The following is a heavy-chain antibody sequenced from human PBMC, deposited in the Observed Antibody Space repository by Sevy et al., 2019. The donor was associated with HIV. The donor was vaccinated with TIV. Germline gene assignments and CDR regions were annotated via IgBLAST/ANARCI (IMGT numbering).Heavy chain of an antibody. CDR2: IKSDVYGGTV. D-gene: IGHD6-13*01. CDR3: TRWKAAQSIFDY. Sequence: GGSLRLSCTASGFTFGAYCMSWVRQAPGKGLEWVAFIKSDVYGGTVDHAASVRGRFVISSDDSKTIAYLQMNDLKTEDTGVYYCTRWKAAQSIFDYWGQGALVTVSS. J-gene: IGHJ4*02. CDR1: GFTFGAYC. V-gene: IGHV3-49*04.